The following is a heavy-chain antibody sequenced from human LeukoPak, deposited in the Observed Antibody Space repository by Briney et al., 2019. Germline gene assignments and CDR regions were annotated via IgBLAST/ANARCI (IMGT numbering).Heavy chain of an antibody. V-gene: IGHV3-30-3*01. J-gene: IGHJ4*02. Sequence: PGGSLRLSCAASGFTFSSYSMSWVRQAPGKGLEWVAVISYDGSNKYYADSVKGRFTISRDNSKNTLYLQMNSLRAEDTAVYYCARAGATIYFDYWGQGTLVTVSS. CDR2: ISYDGSNK. CDR3: ARAGATIYFDY. CDR1: GFTFSSYS. D-gene: IGHD5-24*01.